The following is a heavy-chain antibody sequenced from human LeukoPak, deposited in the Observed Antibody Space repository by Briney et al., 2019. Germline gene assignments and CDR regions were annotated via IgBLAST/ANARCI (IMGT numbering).Heavy chain of an antibody. CDR1: GGSFSGYY. Sequence: NPSETLSLTCAVYGGSFSGYYWSWIRQPPVKGLEWIGEINHSGSTNYNPSLKSRVTISVDTSKNQFSLKLSSVTAADTAVYYCARGRGYCTNGVCSDFDYWGQGTLVTVSS. CDR2: INHSGST. CDR3: ARGRGYCTNGVCSDFDY. D-gene: IGHD2-8*01. J-gene: IGHJ4*02. V-gene: IGHV4-34*01.